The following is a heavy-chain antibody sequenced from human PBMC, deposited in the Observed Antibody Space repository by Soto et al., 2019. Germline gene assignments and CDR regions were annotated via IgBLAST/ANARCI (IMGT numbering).Heavy chain of an antibody. CDR1: GFMFENYA. D-gene: IGHD2-8*01. Sequence: PGGSLRLSCAASGFMFENYAMIWVRQAPGKGLEWVATVRGNIYGAYYADSVRGRFIISRDNSKNTMSLQLNSLRDDDTAIYYCAKGKSENGVDWLAPWGPGTLVTVSS. V-gene: IGHV3-23*01. J-gene: IGHJ5*02. CDR3: AKGKSENGVDWLAP. CDR2: VRGNIYGA.